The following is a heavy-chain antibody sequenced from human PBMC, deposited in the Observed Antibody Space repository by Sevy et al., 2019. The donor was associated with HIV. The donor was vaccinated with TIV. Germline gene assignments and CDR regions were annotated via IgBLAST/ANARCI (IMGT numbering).Heavy chain of an antibody. D-gene: IGHD6-19*01. CDR3: AKEWTQLSDWYGELDD. V-gene: IGHV3-23*01. Sequence: GGSLRLSCAASGFTFSNYAMSWVRQAPGKGLEWVSSIRISGGNTYYADSVKGRFTISRDNSKNTLYLQMNSLRAEDTAVYYCAKEWTQLSDWYGELDDWGQGSLVTVSS. CDR1: GFTFSNYA. J-gene: IGHJ4*02. CDR2: IRISGGNT.